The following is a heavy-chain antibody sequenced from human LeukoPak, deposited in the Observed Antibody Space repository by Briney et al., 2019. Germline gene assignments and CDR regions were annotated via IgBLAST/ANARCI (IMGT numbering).Heavy chain of an antibody. CDR3: VSGARSDY. CDR1: GFTFSSYS. V-gene: IGHV3-21*01. Sequence: GGSLRLSCAASGFTFSSYSMNWVRQAPVKGLEWVSSISSSSSYIYYADAEKRRFTISRDNVQNSLYLHMNRVRADVTAVYYCVSGARSDYWGQGTVVTVSS. J-gene: IGHJ4*02. CDR2: ISSSSSYI. D-gene: IGHD4/OR15-4a*01.